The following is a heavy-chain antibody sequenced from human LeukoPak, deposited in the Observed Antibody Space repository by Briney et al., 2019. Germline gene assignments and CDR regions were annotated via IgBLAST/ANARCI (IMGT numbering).Heavy chain of an antibody. V-gene: IGHV4-59*12. J-gene: IGHJ4*02. CDR3: AREEYSYGYVRYFDY. CDR2: IYYSGST. CDR1: GGSISSYY. D-gene: IGHD5-18*01. Sequence: SETLSLTCTVSGGSISSYYWSWIRQPPGKGLEWIGYIYYSGSTNYNPSLKSRVTMSVDTSKNQFSLKLSSVTAADTAVYYCAREEYSYGYVRYFDYWGQGTLVTVSS.